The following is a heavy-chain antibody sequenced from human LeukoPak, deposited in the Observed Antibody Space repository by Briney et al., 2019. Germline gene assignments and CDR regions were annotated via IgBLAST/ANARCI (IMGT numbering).Heavy chain of an antibody. CDR2: ISYDGSNK. V-gene: IGHV3-30*18. CDR1: GFTFSSYG. J-gene: IGHJ4*02. Sequence: GGSLRLSCAASGFTFSSYGMHWVRQAPGKGLEWVAVISYDGSNKYYADSVKGRFTISRDNSKNTLYLQMNSLRAEDTAMYYCAKGRGDYWGQGTLVTVSS. CDR3: AKGRGDY.